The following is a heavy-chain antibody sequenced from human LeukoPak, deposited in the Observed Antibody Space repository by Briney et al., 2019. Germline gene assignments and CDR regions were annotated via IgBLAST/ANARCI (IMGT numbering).Heavy chain of an antibody. D-gene: IGHD2-2*01. V-gene: IGHV2-5*02. CDR1: GFSLSTSGVG. CDR2: IFWDGDK. CDR3: AHRPGYCTSTSCFDY. Sequence: SGPTLVKPTQTLTLTCSSSGFSLSTSGVGVGWIREPPGKALEWLALIFWDGDKRYSPSLNSRVTFIKDTSKNQVVLTMTNMDPVDTATYYCAHRPGYCTSTSCFDYWGRGTLVTVSS. J-gene: IGHJ4*02.